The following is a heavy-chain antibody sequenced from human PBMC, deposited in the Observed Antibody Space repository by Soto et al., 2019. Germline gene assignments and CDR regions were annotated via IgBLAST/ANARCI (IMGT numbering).Heavy chain of an antibody. CDR3: AKDSGPNYYYYYMDV. CDR1: GFTFDDYA. D-gene: IGHD2-8*02. V-gene: IGHV3-9*01. J-gene: IGHJ6*03. CDR2: ISWNSGSI. Sequence: GGSLRLSCAASGFTFDDYAMHWVRQAQGKGLEWVSGISWNSGSIGYADAVKGRFTISRDNAKNSLYLQMNSLRAEDTALYYCAKDSGPNYYYYYMDVWGRGTTVTVSS.